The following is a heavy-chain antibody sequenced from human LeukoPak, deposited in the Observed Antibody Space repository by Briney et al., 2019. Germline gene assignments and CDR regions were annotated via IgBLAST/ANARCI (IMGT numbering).Heavy chain of an antibody. D-gene: IGHD3-10*01. Sequence: GGSLRLSCAASGFTFSSYWMHWVRQAPGKGLVWVSRINSDGSSTSYADSVKGRFTISRDNAKNTLYLQMNSLRAEDTAVYYCARDLIYGSGSYFDGMDVWGKGTTVTVSS. CDR2: INSDGSST. CDR3: ARDLIYGSGSYFDGMDV. V-gene: IGHV3-74*01. CDR1: GFTFSSYW. J-gene: IGHJ6*04.